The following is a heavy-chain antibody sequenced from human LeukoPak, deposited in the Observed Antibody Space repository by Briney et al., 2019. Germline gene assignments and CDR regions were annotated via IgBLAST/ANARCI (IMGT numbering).Heavy chain of an antibody. CDR3: AKEKVYSSSWYAGDDY. J-gene: IGHJ4*02. V-gene: IGHV3-23*01. CDR1: GFTFSSYA. D-gene: IGHD6-13*01. Sequence: RGGSLRLSCAASGFTFSSYAMSWVRQAPGKGLEWVSAISGSGGSTYYADSVKGRFTISRDNSKNTLYLQMNSLRAEDTAVYYRAKEKVYSSSWYAGDDYWGQGTLVTVSS. CDR2: ISGSGGST.